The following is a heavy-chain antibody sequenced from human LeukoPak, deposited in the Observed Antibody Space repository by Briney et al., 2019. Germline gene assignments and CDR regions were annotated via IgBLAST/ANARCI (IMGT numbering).Heavy chain of an antibody. Sequence: GASVKVSCKASGYTFTSYGISWVRQAPGQGLEWMGWINAYNGNTNYAQKLQGRVTMTTDTSTSTAYMELRSLRSDDTAVYYCARGLNYYDSSGYSHYLDYWGQGTLVTVSS. J-gene: IGHJ4*02. CDR1: GYTFTSYG. CDR2: INAYNGNT. D-gene: IGHD3-22*01. V-gene: IGHV1-18*01. CDR3: ARGLNYYDSSGYSHYLDY.